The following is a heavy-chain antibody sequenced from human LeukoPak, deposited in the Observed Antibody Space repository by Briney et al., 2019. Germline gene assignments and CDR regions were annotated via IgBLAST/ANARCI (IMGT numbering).Heavy chain of an antibody. V-gene: IGHV4-34*01. J-gene: IGHJ4*02. CDR3: ARVAGYYDSSGYYYPN. D-gene: IGHD3-22*01. Sequence: SETLSLTCTVSGGSISSYYWSWIRQPPGKGLEWIGEINHSGSTNYNPSLKSRVTISVDTSKNQFSLKLSSVTAADTAVYYCARVAGYYDSSGYYYPNWGQGTLVTVSS. CDR2: INHSGST. CDR1: GGSISSYY.